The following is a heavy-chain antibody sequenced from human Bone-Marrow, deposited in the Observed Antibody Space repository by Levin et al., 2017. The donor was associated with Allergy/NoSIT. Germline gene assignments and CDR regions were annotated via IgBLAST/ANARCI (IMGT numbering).Heavy chain of an antibody. V-gene: IGHV3-23*01. J-gene: IGHJ4*02. D-gene: IGHD3-10*01. Sequence: GGSLRLSCAASGFTFSNYAMTWVRQVPGKGLAWVSTISGGGGDTYYADSVKGRFTISRDNSKKTLYLQMNSLRAEDTAIYYCAKDAVVRGVMGRFGYWGQGTLVTVSS. CDR3: AKDAVVRGVMGRFGY. CDR1: GFTFSNYA. CDR2: ISGGGGDT.